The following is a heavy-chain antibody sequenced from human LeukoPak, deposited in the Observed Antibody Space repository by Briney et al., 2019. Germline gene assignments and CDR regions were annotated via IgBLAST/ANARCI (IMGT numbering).Heavy chain of an antibody. CDR1: GFTFSTYW. CDR2: IKQDGSEK. V-gene: IGHV3-7*01. J-gene: IGHJ4*02. D-gene: IGHD2-15*01. Sequence: PGGSLRLSCAASGFTFSTYWMSWVRQAPGKGLEWVANIKQDGSEKYYVDSVKGRFTISRDNAKNSLYLQMNSLRAEDTAVYYCAREVGTCSGGTCYFRFDYWGQGTLVTVPS. CDR3: AREVGTCSGGTCYFRFDY.